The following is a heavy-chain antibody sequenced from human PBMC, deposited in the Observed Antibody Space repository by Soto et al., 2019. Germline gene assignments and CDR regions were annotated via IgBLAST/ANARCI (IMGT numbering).Heavy chain of an antibody. CDR1: GFTFSSYA. CDR2: ISGSGGST. V-gene: IGHV3-23*01. CDR3: AKSSSLVVPAAQLDP. Sequence: SLRLSCAASGFTFSSYAMSWVRQAPGKGLEWVSAISGSGGSTYSADSVKGRFTISRDNSKNTLYLQMNSLRVEDTAVYYCAKSSSLVVPAAQLDPWGQGTLVTVSS. J-gene: IGHJ5*02. D-gene: IGHD2-2*01.